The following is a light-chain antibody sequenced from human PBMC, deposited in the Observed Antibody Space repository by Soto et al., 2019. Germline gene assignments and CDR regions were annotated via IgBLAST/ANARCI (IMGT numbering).Light chain of an antibody. V-gene: IGKV1-5*01. Sequence: DIQMTQSPSTLSGSVGDRVTITCRASQTISSWLAWYQQKPGKAPKLLIYAASSLQSGVPSRFSGSGSGTEFTLTISSLQPDDFAAYYCQHDNSYSGTFGQGTKVDIK. J-gene: IGKJ1*01. CDR3: QHDNSYSGT. CDR2: AAS. CDR1: QTISSW.